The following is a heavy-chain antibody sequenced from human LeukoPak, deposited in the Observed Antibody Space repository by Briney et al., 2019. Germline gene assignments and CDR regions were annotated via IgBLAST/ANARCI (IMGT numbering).Heavy chain of an antibody. CDR2: IDPSGGST. Sequence: ASVKVSCKASGYTFTKYYMHWVRQAPGQGLEWMGIIDPSGGSTSYAQTFQGRVTMTRDTSTSTFDMELSSLRSEDTAVYYCARGRGIAAPGPRSLFDYWGQGTLVTVSS. V-gene: IGHV1-46*01. CDR3: ARGRGIAAPGPRSLFDY. J-gene: IGHJ4*02. D-gene: IGHD6-13*01. CDR1: GYTFTKYY.